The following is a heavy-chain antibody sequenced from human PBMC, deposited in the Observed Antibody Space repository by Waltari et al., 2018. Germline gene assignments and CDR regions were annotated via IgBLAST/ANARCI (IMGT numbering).Heavy chain of an antibody. D-gene: IGHD2-21*01. CDR3: ASVADY. J-gene: IGHJ4*02. V-gene: IGHV3-30*04. Sequence: QVQLVESGGGVVQPGRSLRLSGAASEFILTKFSFHWVRQAPGKGLESVAIISNDGNRKIYADSVKGRFTISRDTSKNTLYLQMNSLRPEDTAVYFCASVADYWGQGTLVTVSS. CDR1: EFILTKFS. CDR2: ISNDGNRK.